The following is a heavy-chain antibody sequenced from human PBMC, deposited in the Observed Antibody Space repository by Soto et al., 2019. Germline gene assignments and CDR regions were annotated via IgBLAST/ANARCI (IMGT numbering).Heavy chain of an antibody. CDR1: GGTFNSNA. CDR2: LAVILGTP. D-gene: IGHD3-22*01. Sequence: QVQLMQSGSEVKKPGSSVKISCQAFGGTFNSNAFSWVRQVPGQGLEWMGGLAVILGTPNYAQKFQGRVTLSADETTTTAYMEVNSLTSEDTAVYYCASGYYDSSGYSIDYWGQGTQITVSS. J-gene: IGHJ4*02. V-gene: IGHV1-69*01. CDR3: ASGYYDSSGYSIDY.